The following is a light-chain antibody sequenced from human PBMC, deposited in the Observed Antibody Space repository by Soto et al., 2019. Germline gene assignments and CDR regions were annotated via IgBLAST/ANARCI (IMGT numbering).Light chain of an antibody. J-gene: IGKJ5*01. CDR3: MQSTQPPPT. CDR1: QSLLHITGETF. V-gene: IGKV2D-29*02. CDR2: EVS. Sequence: DVVMTQTPLSLSVTPGQPASISCKSSQSLLHITGETFLFWYLQKPGQSPQLLIYEVSTRVSGVPDRFSGSGSGTDFTLEISRVETDDVGIYYCMQSTQPPPTFGQGTRL.